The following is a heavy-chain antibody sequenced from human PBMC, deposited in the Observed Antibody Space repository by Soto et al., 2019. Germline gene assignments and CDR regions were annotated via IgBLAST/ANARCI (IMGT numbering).Heavy chain of an antibody. CDR2: IIPIFGTA. CDR3: ERRSGYRGYDLGYGMDV. D-gene: IGHD5-12*01. Sequence: QVQLVQSGAEVKKPGSSGKVSCKASGGTFSSYAISLVRQAPGQGLEWMGGIIPIFGTANYAQKFQGRVTLTADKSTSTAYMELSSLRYEDTAVYYCERRSGYRGYDLGYGMDVWGQGTTVTVSS. J-gene: IGHJ6*02. CDR1: GGTFSSYA. V-gene: IGHV1-69*06.